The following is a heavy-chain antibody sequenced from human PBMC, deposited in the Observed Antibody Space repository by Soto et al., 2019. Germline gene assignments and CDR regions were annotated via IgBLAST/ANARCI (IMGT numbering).Heavy chain of an antibody. CDR1: GGSISSGGYY. CDR2: IYYSGST. CDR3: ARDQTNYYYDSSGYSH. J-gene: IGHJ4*02. V-gene: IGHV4-31*03. D-gene: IGHD3-22*01. Sequence: SETLSLTCTVSGGSISSGGYYWSWIRQHPGKGLEWIGYIYYSGSTYYNPSLKSRGTISVDTSKNQFSLKLSSVTAADTAVYYCARDQTNYYYDSSGYSHWGQGTLVTVSS.